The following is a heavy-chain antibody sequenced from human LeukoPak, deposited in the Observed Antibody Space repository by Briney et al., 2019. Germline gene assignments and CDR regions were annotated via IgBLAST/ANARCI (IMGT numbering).Heavy chain of an antibody. J-gene: IGHJ6*03. D-gene: IGHD6-19*01. CDR3: ARENSGWYTYWYYYMDV. V-gene: IGHV4-4*07. CDR1: GGSISGYY. CDR2: IYTSGST. Sequence: SETLSLTCTVSGGSISGYYWSWIRQPAGKVLEWIGRIYTSGSTNYNPSLKSRVTMSVDTSKNQFSLKLTSVTAADTALYYCARENSGWYTYWYYYMDVWGKGTTVTTSS.